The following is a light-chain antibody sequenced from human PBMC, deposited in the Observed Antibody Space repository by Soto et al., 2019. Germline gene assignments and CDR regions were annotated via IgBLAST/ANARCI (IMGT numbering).Light chain of an antibody. Sequence: DIQMTQSPPSLSASVGDRVTITCQASQDISNHLNWYQQKPGKAPKLLIYDALHLEIGVPSRFSGGGSGTDFTFTISSLQPEDIATYYCQQYDILSHFGGGTKVELE. J-gene: IGKJ4*01. CDR1: QDISNH. V-gene: IGKV1-33*01. CDR2: DAL. CDR3: QQYDILSH.